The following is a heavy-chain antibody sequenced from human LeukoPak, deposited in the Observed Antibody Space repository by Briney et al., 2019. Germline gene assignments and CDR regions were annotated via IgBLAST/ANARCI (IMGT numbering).Heavy chain of an antibody. CDR2: ILYDESDK. CDR1: GFTFRNYG. D-gene: IGHD2/OR15-2a*01. CDR3: AKNMNYYCMDV. J-gene: IGHJ6*03. Sequence: PGGSLRLSCVASGFTFRNYGMHWVRQAPRKGLEWVAFILYDESDKYYADSVKGRFTISRDNSKNTLDVQMNSLRAEDTAMYYCAKNMNYYCMDVWGTGTTVTVSS. V-gene: IGHV3-30*02.